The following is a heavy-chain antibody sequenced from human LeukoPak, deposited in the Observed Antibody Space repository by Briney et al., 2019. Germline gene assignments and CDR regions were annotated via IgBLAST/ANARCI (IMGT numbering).Heavy chain of an antibody. V-gene: IGHV4-39*01. J-gene: IGHJ4*02. CDR2: IYYSGST. CDR1: GGSISSSSYY. CDR3: ARSVGYYGSATDY. D-gene: IGHD3-10*01. Sequence: SETLSLTCTVSGGSISSSSYYWGWIRQPPGKGLEWIGSIYYSGSTYYNPSLKSRVTISVDTSKNQFSLKLSSVTAADTAVYYCARSVGYYGSATDYWGQGTLVTVSS.